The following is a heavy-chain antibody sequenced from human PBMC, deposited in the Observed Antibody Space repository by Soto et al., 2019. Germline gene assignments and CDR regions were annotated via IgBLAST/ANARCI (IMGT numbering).Heavy chain of an antibody. CDR3: ARDVQQLVDGGIYYYYGMDV. J-gene: IGHJ6*02. V-gene: IGHV3-48*03. D-gene: IGHD6-13*01. CDR2: ISSSGSTI. Sequence: EVQLVESGGGLVQPGGSLRLSCAASGFTFSSYEMNWVRQAPGKGLEWVSYISSSGSTIYYADSVKGRFTISRDNAKNSLYLQMNSLRAEDTAVYYCARDVQQLVDGGIYYYYGMDVWGQGTTVTVSS. CDR1: GFTFSSYE.